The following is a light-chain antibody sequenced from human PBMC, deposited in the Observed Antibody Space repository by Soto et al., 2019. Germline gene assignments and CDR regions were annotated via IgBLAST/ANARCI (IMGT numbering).Light chain of an antibody. J-gene: IGKJ1*01. CDR1: QDIKDD. CDR3: LQDYNLPQT. V-gene: IGKV1-6*01. Sequence: AIRMAQSPSSLSASVGDRVTITCRASQDIKDDLGWYQQKPGKTPKLLIYDASTLESGVPSRCSGTRSGTEFTLPISGLQPEDFGPYYSLQDYNLPQTFGQGTQVEIK. CDR2: DAS.